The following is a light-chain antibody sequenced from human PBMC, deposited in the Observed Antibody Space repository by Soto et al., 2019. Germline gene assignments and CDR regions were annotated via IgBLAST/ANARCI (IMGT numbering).Light chain of an antibody. CDR1: QSVSSNY. CDR2: GAS. V-gene: IGKV3-20*01. J-gene: IGKJ3*01. CDR3: KQYGRSPFT. Sequence: EIVMTQSPGTLSLSPGETATLSCRASQSVSSNYVAWFHQKPGQAPRLLIYGASSRATGVPDRFSASGSGTDFTLTISRLEPEDFAVYYCKQYGRSPFTFGP.